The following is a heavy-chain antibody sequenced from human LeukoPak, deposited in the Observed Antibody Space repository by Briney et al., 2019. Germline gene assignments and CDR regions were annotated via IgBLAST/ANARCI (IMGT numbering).Heavy chain of an antibody. V-gene: IGHV1-18*01. CDR3: ARDPPGRGQLLYAGWFDP. J-gene: IGHJ5*02. CDR1: GYTFTSYG. Sequence: GASVKVSCKASGYTFTSYGISWVRQAPGQGLEWMGWISAYNGNTNYAQKLQGRVTMTTDTSTSTAYMELRSLRSDDTAVYYCARDPPGRGQLLYAGWFDPWGQGTLVTVSS. D-gene: IGHD2-2*02. CDR2: ISAYNGNT.